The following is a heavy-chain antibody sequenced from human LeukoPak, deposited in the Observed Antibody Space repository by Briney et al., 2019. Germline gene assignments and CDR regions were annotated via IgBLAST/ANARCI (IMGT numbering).Heavy chain of an antibody. CDR1: GGSISSYY. J-gene: IGHJ6*03. D-gene: IGHD6-13*01. CDR2: IYTSGSA. V-gene: IGHV4-4*09. CDR3: ERLPPFAEIAAAGYYYYMDV. Sequence: PSETLSLTCTVSGGSISSYYWSWIRQPPGKGLEWIGFIYTSGSANYNPSLKSRVTMSGDTSKNQFSLRLNSVTAADTAVYYCERLPPFAEIAAAGYYYYMDVWGKGTTVTVSS.